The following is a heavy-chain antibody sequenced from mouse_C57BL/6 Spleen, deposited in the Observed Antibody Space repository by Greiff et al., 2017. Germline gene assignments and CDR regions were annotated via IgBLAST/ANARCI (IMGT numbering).Heavy chain of an antibody. J-gene: IGHJ2*01. CDR2: IDPSDSYT. V-gene: IGHV1-59*01. CDR3: ARTEYFDY. Sequence: QVQLQQSGAELVRPGTSVKLSCKASGYTFTSYWMHWVKQRPGQGLEWIGVIDPSDSYTNYNQKFKGKATLTVDTSSSTAYMQLSSLTSEDSAVYYGARTEYFDYWGQGTTLTVSS. CDR1: GYTFTSYW.